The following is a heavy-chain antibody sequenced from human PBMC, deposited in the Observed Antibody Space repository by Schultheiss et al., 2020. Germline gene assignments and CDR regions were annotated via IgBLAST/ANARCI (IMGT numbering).Heavy chain of an antibody. J-gene: IGHJ6*02. V-gene: IGHV1-8*01. CDR3: ARVVGSGKYYYYYGMDV. Sequence: ASVKVSCKASGYTFTSYDINWVRQATGQGLEWMGWMNPNSGNTGYAQKFQGRVTMTRDTSISTAYMELSRLRSDDTAVYYCARVVGSGKYYYYYGMDVWGQGTTVTVSS. D-gene: IGHD3-10*01. CDR1: GYTFTSYD. CDR2: MNPNSGNT.